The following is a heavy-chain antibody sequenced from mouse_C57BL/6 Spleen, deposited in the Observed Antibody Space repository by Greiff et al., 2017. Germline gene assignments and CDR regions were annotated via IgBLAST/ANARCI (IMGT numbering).Heavy chain of an antibody. CDR2: IRSGSSTI. Sequence: EVQAVESGGGLVKPGGSLKLFCAASGFTFSDHGMHWVRQAPEKGLEWVAYIRSGSSTIYYADTVKGRFNISRDNAKNTLFLQMTSLRSEDTAMYYCARWLYYGSSYYAMGYWGQGTSVTVSS. CDR1: GFTFSDHG. D-gene: IGHD1-2*01. CDR3: ARWLYYGSSYYAMGY. V-gene: IGHV5-17*01. J-gene: IGHJ4*01.